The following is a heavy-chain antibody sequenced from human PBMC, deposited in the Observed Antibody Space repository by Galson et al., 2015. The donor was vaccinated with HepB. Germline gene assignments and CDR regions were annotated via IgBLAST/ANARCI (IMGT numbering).Heavy chain of an antibody. CDR1: GYTFTSYY. J-gene: IGHJ4*02. D-gene: IGHD3-10*01. Sequence: SVKVSCKASGYTFTSYYMHWVRQAPGQGLEWMGIINPSGGSTSYAQKFQGRVTMTRDTSTSTVYMELSSLRSEDTAVYYCARGPPRDYYGSGSYYKRENEDDYWGQGTLVTVPS. V-gene: IGHV1-46*03. CDR2: INPSGGST. CDR3: ARGPPRDYYGSGSYYKRENEDDY.